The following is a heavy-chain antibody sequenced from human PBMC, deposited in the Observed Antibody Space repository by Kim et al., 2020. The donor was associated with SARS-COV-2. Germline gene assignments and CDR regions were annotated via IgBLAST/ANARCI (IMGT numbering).Heavy chain of an antibody. D-gene: IGHD6-13*01. CDR2: IYHSGST. Sequence: SETLSLTCAVSGGSISSSNWWSWVRQPPGKGLEWIGEIYHSGSTNYNPSLKSRVTISVDKSKNQFSLKLSSVTAADTAVYYCARGDFSSSWYRSYYYYGMYVWGHGTTVTVSS. CDR3: ARGDFSSSWYRSYYYYGMYV. CDR1: GGSISSSNW. V-gene: IGHV4-4*02. J-gene: IGHJ6*02.